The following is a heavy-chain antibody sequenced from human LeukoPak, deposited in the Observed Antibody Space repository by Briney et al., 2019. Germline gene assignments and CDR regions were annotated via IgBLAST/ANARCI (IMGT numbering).Heavy chain of an antibody. V-gene: IGHV3-23*01. CDR3: ARAMATIKFFDY. D-gene: IGHD5-24*01. CDR1: GFTFSSYA. J-gene: IGHJ4*02. Sequence: GGSLRLSCAASGFTFSSYAMSWVRQAPGKGLEWVSAISGSGGSTYYADSVKGRFTISRDNSKNTLYLQMDSLRAEDTAVYYCARAMATIKFFDYWGQGTLVTVSS. CDR2: ISGSGGST.